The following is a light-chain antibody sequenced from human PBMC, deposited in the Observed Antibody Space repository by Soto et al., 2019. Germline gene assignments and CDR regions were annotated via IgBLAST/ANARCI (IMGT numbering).Light chain of an antibody. CDR2: AAS. CDR1: HIIGDY. V-gene: IGKV1-39*01. Sequence: DIQMTQSPSSLSASVGDTVTVTCRASHIIGDYLNWYQQRPGKAPNLLIYAASILQSGVPSRFRGSGSGTDFTLTISSLHPEDFATYYCQQSFNTPLTFGGGTKVEIK. CDR3: QQSFNTPLT. J-gene: IGKJ4*01.